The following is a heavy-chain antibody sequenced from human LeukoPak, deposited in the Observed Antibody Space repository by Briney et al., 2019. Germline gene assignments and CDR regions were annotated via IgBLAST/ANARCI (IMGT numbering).Heavy chain of an antibody. CDR1: GYTFTFYY. D-gene: IGHD2-15*01. CDR3: AREGYCSGTICYSFDY. J-gene: IGHJ4*02. Sequence: GASVKVSCKASGYTFTFYYIYWVRQAPGQGLEWLGIINPSGGSTTYAQKFQGRVAMTSDMSTNTLYMELSSLRSEDTAVYFCAREGYCSGTICYSFDYWGQGTLVTVSS. V-gene: IGHV1-46*01. CDR2: INPSGGST.